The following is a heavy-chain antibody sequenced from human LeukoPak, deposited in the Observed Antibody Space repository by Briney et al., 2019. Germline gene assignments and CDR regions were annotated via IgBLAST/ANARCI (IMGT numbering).Heavy chain of an antibody. V-gene: IGHV3-7*01. CDR3: ARSGAGSDY. J-gene: IGHJ4*02. D-gene: IGHD1-14*01. Sequence: GGSLRLSCAGSGFTLSSYWMSWVRQAPGKGLEWVANMKPDGSEKYYVDSVKGRFSISRDNAKNSLYLQMNSLRAEDTAVYYCARSGAGSDYWGQGTLVTVSS. CDR2: MKPDGSEK. CDR1: GFTLSSYW.